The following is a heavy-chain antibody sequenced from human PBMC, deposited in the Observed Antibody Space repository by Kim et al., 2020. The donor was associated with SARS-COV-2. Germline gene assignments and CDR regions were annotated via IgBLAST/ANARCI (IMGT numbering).Heavy chain of an antibody. CDR2: ISAYNGNT. CDR3: ARALPRVATNYYYGMDV. D-gene: IGHD5-12*01. CDR1: GYTFTSYG. V-gene: IGHV1-18*01. J-gene: IGHJ6*02. Sequence: ASVKVSCKASGYTFTSYGISWVRQAPGQGLEWMGWISAYNGNTNYAQKLQGRVTMTTDTSTSTAYMELRSLRSDDTAVYYCARALPRVATNYYYGMDVWGQETTVTVSS.